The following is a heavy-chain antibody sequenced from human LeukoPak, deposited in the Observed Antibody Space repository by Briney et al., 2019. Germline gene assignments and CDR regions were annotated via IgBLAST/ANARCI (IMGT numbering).Heavy chain of an antibody. D-gene: IGHD2/OR15-2a*01. V-gene: IGHV3-30*18. CDR1: GFTFRSYG. CDR2: ISYDGSNK. CDR3: AKFYEGFY. Sequence: GGSLRLSCAASGFTFRSYGMHWVRQAPGKGLEWVAVISYDGSNKYYADSVKGRFTISRDNSKNTLYLQMNSLRAEDTAVYYCAKFYEGFYWGQGTLVTVSS. J-gene: IGHJ4*02.